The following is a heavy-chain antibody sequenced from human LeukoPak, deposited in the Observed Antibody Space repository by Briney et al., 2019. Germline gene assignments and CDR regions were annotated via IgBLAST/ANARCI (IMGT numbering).Heavy chain of an antibody. Sequence: SETLSLTCTVSGGSISSYYWSWIRQPPGKGLEWIGYIYYSGSTNYNPSLKSRVTISVDTSKNQFSLKLSSVTAADTAVYYCARLTSGTHPNFDYWGQGTLVTVSS. CDR3: ARLTSGTHPNFDY. J-gene: IGHJ4*02. D-gene: IGHD3-10*01. CDR2: IYYSGST. V-gene: IGHV4-59*08. CDR1: GGSISSYY.